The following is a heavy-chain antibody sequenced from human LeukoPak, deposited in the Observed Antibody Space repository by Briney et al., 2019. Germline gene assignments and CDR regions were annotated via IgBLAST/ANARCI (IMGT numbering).Heavy chain of an antibody. D-gene: IGHD3-16*02. CDR2: FKSKTDGGTT. V-gene: IGHV3-15*01. CDR1: GITFKNAW. CDR3: TTENDYVWGSYRFDDY. J-gene: IGHJ4*02. Sequence: GSLRLSLSTFGITFKNAWVGLVRQAPGEGVEVVCRFKSKTDGGTTDYAAPVKGRFTISRDDSKNTLYLQMNSLKTEDTAVYYCTTENDYVWGSYRFDDYWGQGTLVTVSS.